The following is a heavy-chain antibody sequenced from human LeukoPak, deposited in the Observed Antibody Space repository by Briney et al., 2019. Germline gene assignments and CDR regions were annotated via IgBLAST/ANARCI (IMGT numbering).Heavy chain of an antibody. V-gene: IGHV1-18*01. CDR1: GYTFTSYD. Sequence: ASVKVSCKASGYTFTSYDINWVRQATGQGLEWMGWISAYNGNTNYAQKLQGRVTMTTDTSTSTAYMELRSLRSDDTAVYYCARGMKRYSGSYKNPFDYWGQGTLVTVSS. CDR2: ISAYNGNT. CDR3: ARGMKRYSGSYKNPFDY. J-gene: IGHJ4*02. D-gene: IGHD1-26*01.